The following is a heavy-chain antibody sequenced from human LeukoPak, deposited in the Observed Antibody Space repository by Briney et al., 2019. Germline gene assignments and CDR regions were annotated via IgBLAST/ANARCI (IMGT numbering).Heavy chain of an antibody. J-gene: IGHJ3*02. CDR1: GFTFSSYS. V-gene: IGHV3-21*01. CDR2: ISSSSSYI. D-gene: IGHD3-16*01. Sequence: GGSLRLSCAASGFTFSSYSMNWVRQAPGKGLEWVSSISSSSSYIYYADSVKGRFTISRDNAKNSLYLQMNSLRAEDTAVYYCARDGGTFHWVGDAFDIWGQGTMVTVSS. CDR3: ARDGGTFHWVGDAFDI.